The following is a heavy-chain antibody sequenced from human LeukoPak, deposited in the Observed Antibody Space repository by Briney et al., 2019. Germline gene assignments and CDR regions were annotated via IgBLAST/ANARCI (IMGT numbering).Heavy chain of an antibody. Sequence: PGRSLRLSCATSGFTFSSYAMHWVRQAPGKGLEWVAVISYDGSNKYYADSVKGRFTISRDNSKNTLYLQMNSLRAEDTAVYYCARGYSSSWTPFDYWGQGTLVTVSS. D-gene: IGHD6-13*01. CDR2: ISYDGSNK. CDR3: ARGYSSSWTPFDY. CDR1: GFTFSSYA. V-gene: IGHV3-30*04. J-gene: IGHJ4*02.